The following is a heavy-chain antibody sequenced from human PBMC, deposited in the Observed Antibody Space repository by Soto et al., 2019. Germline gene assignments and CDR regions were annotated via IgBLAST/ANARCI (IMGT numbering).Heavy chain of an antibody. D-gene: IGHD6-19*01. CDR1: GGSVNSGNYY. V-gene: IGHV4-61*01. CDR2: MSHSGGT. J-gene: IGHJ3*02. CDR3: ARVEQWLVNDAFDI. Sequence: SETLSLTCAVFGGSVNSGNYYWSWIRQPPGKGLEWIGEMSHSGGTHFNPSLKSRVTISVDTSKNQFSLKMSSVTAADTAVYYCARVEQWLVNDAFDIWGQGTMVTVSS.